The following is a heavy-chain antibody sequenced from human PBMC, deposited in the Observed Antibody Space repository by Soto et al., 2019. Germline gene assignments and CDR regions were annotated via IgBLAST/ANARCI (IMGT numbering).Heavy chain of an antibody. D-gene: IGHD1-20*01. Sequence: ASVKVSCKASGYTFTGYYMHWVRQAPGQGLEWMGWINPNSGGTNYAQKLQGRVTMTTDTSTSTAYMELRSLRSDDTAVYYCASSPFITGIYYYYGMDVWGQGTTVTVSS. V-gene: IGHV1-2*02. CDR3: ASSPFITGIYYYYGMDV. J-gene: IGHJ6*02. CDR2: INPNSGGT. CDR1: GYTFTGYY.